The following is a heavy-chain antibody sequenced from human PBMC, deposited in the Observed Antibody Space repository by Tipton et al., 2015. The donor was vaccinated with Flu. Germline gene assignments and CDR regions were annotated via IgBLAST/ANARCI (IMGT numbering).Heavy chain of an antibody. CDR1: GFTFDDYA. J-gene: IGHJ2*01. Sequence: SLRLSCAASGFTFDDYAMYWVRQAPGKGLEWVSGISWNSGSIGYADSVKGRFTISRDNAKNSLYLQMNSLRAEDTALYYCAKDSAHYFAPKRDWYFDLWGRGTLVTVSS. D-gene: IGHD3-10*01. CDR2: ISWNSGSI. CDR3: AKDSAHYFAPKRDWYFDL. V-gene: IGHV3-9*01.